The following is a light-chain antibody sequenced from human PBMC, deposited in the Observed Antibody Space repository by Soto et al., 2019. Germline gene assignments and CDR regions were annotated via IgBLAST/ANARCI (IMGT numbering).Light chain of an antibody. CDR3: HAQADNGKHV. CDR2: EVS. V-gene: IGLV2-8*01. Sequence: QSALTQPPSASGSPGQSVTISCTGNSNDVGHSSFISWYQQHPGKAPKLISYEVSKRPSGVPDRFSGSKSGNTASLSVSGLQDEDEADYFCHAQADNGKHVFGTGTKLTVL. J-gene: IGLJ1*01. CDR1: SNDVGHSSF.